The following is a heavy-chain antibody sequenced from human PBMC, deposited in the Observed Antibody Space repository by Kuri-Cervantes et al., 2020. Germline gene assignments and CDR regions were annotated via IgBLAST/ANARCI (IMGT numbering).Heavy chain of an antibody. J-gene: IGHJ4*02. CDR2: IYYSGST. V-gene: IGHV4-59*01. CDR3: ARGLNDYGDSYYFDY. D-gene: IGHD4-17*01. Sequence: ESLKISCTVSGGSISSYYWSWIRQPPGKGLEWIGYIYYSGSTNYNPSLKSRVTISVDTSKNQFSLKLSSVTAADTAVYYCARGLNDYGDSYYFDYWGQGTLVTVSS. CDR1: GGSISSYY.